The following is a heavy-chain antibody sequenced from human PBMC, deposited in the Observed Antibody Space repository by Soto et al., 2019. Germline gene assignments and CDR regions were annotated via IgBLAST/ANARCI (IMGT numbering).Heavy chain of an antibody. D-gene: IGHD6-13*01. CDR3: ARDSGIALAGYYYGMDV. V-gene: IGHV4-31*03. J-gene: IGHJ6*02. CDR1: GGSISSGGYY. Sequence: SETLSLTCTVSGGSISSGGYYWSWIRQHPGKGLEWIGYIYYSGSTYYNPSLKSRVTISVDTSKNQFSLKVSSVTAADTAVYFCARDSGIALAGYYYGMDVWGQGTTVTVSS. CDR2: IYYSGST.